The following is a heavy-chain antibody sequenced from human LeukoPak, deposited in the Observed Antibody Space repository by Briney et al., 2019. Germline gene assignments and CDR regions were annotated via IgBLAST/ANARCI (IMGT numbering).Heavy chain of an antibody. CDR3: ARDRAIAAAGLGWFDP. CDR2: IYYSGST. D-gene: IGHD6-13*01. CDR1: GGSISGYY. Sequence: SETLSLTCTVSGGSISGYYWSWIRQPPRKGLEWIGYIYYSGSTNYNPSLKSRVTMSVDTSKNQFSLKLTSVTAADTAVYYCARDRAIAAAGLGWFDPWGQGTLVTVSS. V-gene: IGHV4-59*12. J-gene: IGHJ5*02.